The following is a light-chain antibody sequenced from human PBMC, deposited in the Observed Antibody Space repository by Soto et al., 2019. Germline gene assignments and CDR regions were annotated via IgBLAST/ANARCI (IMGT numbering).Light chain of an antibody. CDR3: MQLLHPPLT. CDR1: QSLLHSNGYNY. CDR2: LAS. V-gene: IGKV2-28*01. Sequence: DVVMTQSPLSLPVTPGEPASISCRSSQSLLHSNGYNYLAWFLQKAGQSPQLLIYLASSWASGVPDRFSGSGSGTDFTLEISSVQAEDVGIYYCMQLLHPPLTFGGGTKVDIK. J-gene: IGKJ4*01.